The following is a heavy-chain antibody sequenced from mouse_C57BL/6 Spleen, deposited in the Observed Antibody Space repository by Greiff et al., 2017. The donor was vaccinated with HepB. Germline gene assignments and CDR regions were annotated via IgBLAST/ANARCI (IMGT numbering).Heavy chain of an antibody. V-gene: IGHV5-4*01. J-gene: IGHJ3*01. D-gene: IGHD2-1*01. Sequence: EVKLMESGGGLVKPGGSLKLSCAASGFTFSSYAMSWVRQTPEKRLEWVATISDGGSYTYYPDNVKGRFTIARDNAKNNLYLQMSHLKSEDTAMYYCARDDYGNYAWFAYWGQGTLVTVSA. CDR3: ARDDYGNYAWFAY. CDR1: GFTFSSYA. CDR2: ISDGGSYT.